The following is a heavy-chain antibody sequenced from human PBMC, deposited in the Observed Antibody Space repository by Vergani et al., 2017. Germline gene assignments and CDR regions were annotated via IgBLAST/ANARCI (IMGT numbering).Heavy chain of an antibody. Sequence: EVQLLESGGGLVQPGGSLRLPCAASGFTFSSYAMSWARQAPGKGLEWVSAISGSGGSTYYADSVKGRFTLSRDNSKNTLYLQMNSLRAEDTAVYYCAKGSCISTSCHPYYYYYMDVWGKGTTVTVSS. J-gene: IGHJ6*03. CDR3: AKGSCISTSCHPYYYYYMDV. CDR1: GFTFSSYA. CDR2: ISGSGGST. D-gene: IGHD2-2*01. V-gene: IGHV3-23*01.